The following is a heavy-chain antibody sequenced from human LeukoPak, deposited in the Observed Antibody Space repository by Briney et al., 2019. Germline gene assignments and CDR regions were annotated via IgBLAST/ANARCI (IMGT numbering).Heavy chain of an antibody. J-gene: IGHJ4*02. V-gene: IGHV3-30*03. CDR3: ARVGALSSSWLLY. D-gene: IGHD6-13*01. Sequence: PGRSLRLSCAASGFTFSSYDMHWVRQAPGKGLEWVALISYDGSNKYYADSVKGRFTISRDNAKNSLYLQMNSPRAEDTAVYCCARVGALSSSWLLYWGQGALVTVSS. CDR1: GFTFSSYD. CDR2: ISYDGSNK.